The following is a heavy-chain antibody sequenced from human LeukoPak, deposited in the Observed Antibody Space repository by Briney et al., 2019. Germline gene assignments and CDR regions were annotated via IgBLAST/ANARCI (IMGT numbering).Heavy chain of an antibody. J-gene: IGHJ5*02. Sequence: PGRSLRLSCAASGFTFSSYAMHWVRQAPGKGLEWVAVISYDGSNKYYADSVKGRFTIPRDNSKNTLYLQMNSLRAEDTAVYYCAKDLSYANWFDPWGQGTLVTVSS. CDR1: GFTFSSYA. D-gene: IGHD1-26*01. V-gene: IGHV3-30-3*01. CDR3: AKDLSYANWFDP. CDR2: ISYDGSNK.